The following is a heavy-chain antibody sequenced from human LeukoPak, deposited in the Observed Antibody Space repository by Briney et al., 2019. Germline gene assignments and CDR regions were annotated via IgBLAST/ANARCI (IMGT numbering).Heavy chain of an antibody. CDR2: ISYDGSNK. CDR1: GFTFSSYA. CDR3: ARGYYDILTGYFH. V-gene: IGHV3-30-3*01. Sequence: GGSLRLSCAASGFTFSSYAMHWVRQAPGKGLEWVAVISYDGSNKYYADSVKGRFTISRDNSKNTLYLQMNSLRAEDTAVYYCARGYYDILTGYFHWGQGTLVTVSS. D-gene: IGHD3-9*01. J-gene: IGHJ4*02.